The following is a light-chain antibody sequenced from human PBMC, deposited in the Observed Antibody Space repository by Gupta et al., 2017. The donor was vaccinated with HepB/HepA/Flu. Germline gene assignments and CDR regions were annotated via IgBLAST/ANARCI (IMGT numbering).Light chain of an antibody. Sequence: EILMTQSPATLSVSPGERATLSCRASQTATISVAWYQQKSGQAPRLLIYAASTSVTGVPDRFSGSESRTEFTLTVSSRQSVEFAVYYCQLFHEWPVTFGQGTRLEIK. CDR2: AAS. V-gene: IGKV3-15*01. CDR3: QLFHEWPVT. CDR1: QTATIS. J-gene: IGKJ5*01.